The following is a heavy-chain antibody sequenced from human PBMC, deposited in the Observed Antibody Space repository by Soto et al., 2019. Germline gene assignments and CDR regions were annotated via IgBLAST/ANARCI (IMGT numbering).Heavy chain of an antibody. Sequence: RASVKVSCKASGGTFSSYAISWVRQAPGQGLEWMGGIIPIFGTANYAQKFQGRVSITADESTSTAYMELSSLRSEDTAVYYCARGRPESEFDYWGQGTLVTVSS. CDR3: ARGRPESEFDY. CDR2: IIPIFGTA. V-gene: IGHV1-69*13. CDR1: GGTFSSYA. J-gene: IGHJ4*02.